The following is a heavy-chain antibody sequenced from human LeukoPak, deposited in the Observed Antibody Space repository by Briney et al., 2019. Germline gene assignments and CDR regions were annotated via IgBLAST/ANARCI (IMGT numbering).Heavy chain of an antibody. CDR1: GFTFSNYA. J-gene: IGHJ4*02. CDR2: ILGSGGST. CDR3: AKWGDYDVLTGYYVPDY. Sequence: PGGALRLSCAASGFTFSNYAMSWVRQAPGKGLEWVSAILGSGGSTYHADSVKGRFTVSRDNSRSTLYLQMKSLRAEDTALYYCAKWGDYDVLTGYYVPDYWGQGTRVTVSS. D-gene: IGHD3-9*01. V-gene: IGHV3-23*01.